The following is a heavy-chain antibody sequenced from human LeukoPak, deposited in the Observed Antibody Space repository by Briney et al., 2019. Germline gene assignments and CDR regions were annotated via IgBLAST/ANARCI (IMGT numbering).Heavy chain of an antibody. CDR3: ARIFTDSSTYYSEY. CDR2: IFYSGTT. CDR1: GGSISSHY. Sequence: SETLSLTCTVSGGSISSHYWSWIRQPPGKGLEWIGYIFYSGTTNYNPSLKSRVTISVDTSKNQFSLKLSSVTAADTAVYYCARIFTDSSTYYSEYWGQGTLVTVSS. J-gene: IGHJ4*02. D-gene: IGHD3-22*01. V-gene: IGHV4-59*11.